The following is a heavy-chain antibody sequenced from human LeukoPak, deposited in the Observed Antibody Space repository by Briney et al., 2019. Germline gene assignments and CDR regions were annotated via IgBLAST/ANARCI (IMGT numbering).Heavy chain of an antibody. CDR1: GFTTHYW. CDR3: ARDRGGSYSEIDY. V-gene: IGHV3-7*01. J-gene: IGHJ4*02. CDR2: IDRDGRVQ. D-gene: IGHD1-26*01. Sequence: GGSLRLSCTASGFTTHYWLNWVRQSPGKGLEWVANIDRDGRVQHYVDSVEGRFTISRDSAKNSLYLQMSSLRAEDTAVYYCARDRGGSYSEIDYWGQGTLVTVSS.